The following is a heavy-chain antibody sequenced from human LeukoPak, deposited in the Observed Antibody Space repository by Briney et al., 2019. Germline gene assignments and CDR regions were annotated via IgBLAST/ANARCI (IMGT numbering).Heavy chain of an antibody. V-gene: IGHV3-30*04. Sequence: QPGGSLRLSCAASGFTFSSYSIHWVRQAPGKGLEWVAVISYDGSNKYYADSVKGRFTISRDNSKNTLYLQMNSLRAEDTAVYYCAKDLDYWGQGTLVTVSS. CDR3: AKDLDY. CDR1: GFTFSSYS. J-gene: IGHJ4*02. CDR2: ISYDGSNK.